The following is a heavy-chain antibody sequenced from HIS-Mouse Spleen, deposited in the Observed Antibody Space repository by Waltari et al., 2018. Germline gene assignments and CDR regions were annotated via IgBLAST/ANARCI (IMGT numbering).Heavy chain of an antibody. CDR2: ISYDGSNK. J-gene: IGHJ4*02. CDR3: AKDKHHAFDY. Sequence: QVRLVESGGGVVPPGRSRRRSCEASGFALRRYGMHWVRQAPGKGLEWVAVISYDGSNKYYADSVKGRFTISRDNSKNTLYLQMNSLRAEDTAVYYCAKDKHHAFDYWGQGTLVTVSS. V-gene: IGHV3-30*18. CDR1: GFALRRYG.